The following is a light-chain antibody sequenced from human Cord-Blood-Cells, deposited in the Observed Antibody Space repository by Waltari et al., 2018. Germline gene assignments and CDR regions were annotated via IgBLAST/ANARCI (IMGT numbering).Light chain of an antibody. CDR2: SAS. V-gene: IGKV4-1*01. CDR3: QQYYSTPPT. J-gene: IGKJ4*01. CDR1: QSVLYSSNNKNY. Sequence: IVMTQSPDSLAVSLGERATINCKSSQSVLYSSNNKNYLAWYQQKPGQPPKLIIYSASTRESGVPDRFSGSGSGTDFTLTISSLQAEDVAVYYCQQYYSTPPTFGGGTKVEIK.